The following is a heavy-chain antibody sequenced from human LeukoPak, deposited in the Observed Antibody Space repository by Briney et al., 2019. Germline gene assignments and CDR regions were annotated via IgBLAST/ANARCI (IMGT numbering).Heavy chain of an antibody. J-gene: IGHJ4*02. Sequence: GASVKVSCKASGYTFTGYCIHWVRQAPGQGLDWLGWVKPSNGDTDYAPKFRGRVTMTRDTSITTAYMELSRLTSDDTAIYYCAKAYYDSGTFYNGNSDYWGQGTLVTVS. CDR3: AKAYYDSGTFYNGNSDY. D-gene: IGHD3-10*01. CDR2: VKPSNGDT. CDR1: GYTFTGYC. V-gene: IGHV1-2*02.